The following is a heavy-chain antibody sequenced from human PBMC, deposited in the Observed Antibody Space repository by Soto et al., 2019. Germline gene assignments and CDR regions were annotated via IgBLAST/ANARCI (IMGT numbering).Heavy chain of an antibody. D-gene: IGHD3-16*02. V-gene: IGHV3-73*01. CDR1: GFIFSDSA. CDR2: IKNKADDGAA. CDR3: TRRRYTCSLYGMYV. Sequence: WGSLRFSCAASGFIFSDSAIHKLRQASAKWLGPVGRIKNKADDGAAGRAAAVEGRFTICRDDSKNTAYLNTNSLKTEDTAVYYCTRRRYTCSLYGMYVCGRVSTV. J-gene: IGHJ6*02.